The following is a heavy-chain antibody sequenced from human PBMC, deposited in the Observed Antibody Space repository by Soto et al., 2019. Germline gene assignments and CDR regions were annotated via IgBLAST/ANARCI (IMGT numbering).Heavy chain of an antibody. V-gene: IGHV4-34*01. CDR3: ARRSDYVWGSYRHKTSYFDY. Sequence: SETLSLTCAVYGESFSAFYWNWIRQTPGKGLEWIGEINHSGSINHNPSLKSRVTMSIDTSKNQLSLKLRSVTAADTAVYYCARRSDYVWGSYRHKTSYFDYWGQGTLVTSPQ. CDR1: GESFSAFY. J-gene: IGHJ4*02. D-gene: IGHD3-16*02. CDR2: INHSGSI.